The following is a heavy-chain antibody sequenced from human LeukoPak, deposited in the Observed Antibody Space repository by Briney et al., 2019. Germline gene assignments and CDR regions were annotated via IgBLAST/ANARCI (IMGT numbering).Heavy chain of an antibody. CDR2: IYSGDST. CDR1: GFTVSSNY. V-gene: IGHV3-66*01. D-gene: IGHD3-9*01. J-gene: IGHJ6*02. CDR3: AVHDWPYGMDV. Sequence: PGGSLRPSCAASGFTVSSNYMSWVRQPPGKGLEWVSVIYSGDSTYYADSVKGRFTISRDNSKNTLYLQMNSLRAEDTAVYYCAVHDWPYGMDVWGQGTTVTVSS.